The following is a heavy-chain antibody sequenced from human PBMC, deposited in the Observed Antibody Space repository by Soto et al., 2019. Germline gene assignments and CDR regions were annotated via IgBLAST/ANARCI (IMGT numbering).Heavy chain of an antibody. V-gene: IGHV3-74*03. J-gene: IGHJ3*02. CDR1: GFTFSGHG. CDR3: AREAGYCSRTSCYRRAFDT. Sequence: EVQLVESGGDLVQTGGSLSLSCAASGFTFSGHGMHWVRHVPGKGLEWVSRINTDGGSSAYADSVKGRFAISRDNAKNTLYLQMNGLRAEDTAVYYCAREAGYCSRTSCYRRAFDTWGQGTTVTVSS. D-gene: IGHD2-2*01. CDR2: INTDGGSS.